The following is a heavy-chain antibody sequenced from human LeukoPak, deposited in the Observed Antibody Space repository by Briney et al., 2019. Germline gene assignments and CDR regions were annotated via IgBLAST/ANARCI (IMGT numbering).Heavy chain of an antibody. D-gene: IGHD3-10*01. CDR2: FDPEDGET. Sequence: ASVTVSCKVSGYTLTELSMHWVRQAPGKGLEWMGGFDPEDGETIYAQKFQGRVTMTEDTSTDTAYMELSSLRSEDTAVYYCATPPYYYGSGVPKHYYYYMDVWGKGTTVTVSS. V-gene: IGHV1-24*01. CDR3: ATPPYYYGSGVPKHYYYYMDV. CDR1: GYTLTELS. J-gene: IGHJ6*03.